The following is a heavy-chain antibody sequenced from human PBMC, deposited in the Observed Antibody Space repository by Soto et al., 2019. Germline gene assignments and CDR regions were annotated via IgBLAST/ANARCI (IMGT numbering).Heavy chain of an antibody. CDR2: IYSGGST. D-gene: IGHD1-7*01. Sequence: GGSLRLSCAASEFTFSNYWMHWVRQAPGKGLEWVSVIYSGGSTYYADSVKGRFTISRDNSKNTLYLQMNSLRAEDTAVYYCASGTEYYYYYYYMDVWGKGTTVTVSS. CDR1: EFTFSNYW. V-gene: IGHV3-53*01. J-gene: IGHJ6*03. CDR3: ASGTEYYYYYYYMDV.